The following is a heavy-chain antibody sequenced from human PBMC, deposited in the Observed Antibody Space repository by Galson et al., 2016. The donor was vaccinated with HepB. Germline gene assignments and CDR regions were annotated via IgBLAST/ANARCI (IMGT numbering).Heavy chain of an antibody. CDR2: IYNSETT. CDR1: GGSISSGGYY. V-gene: IGHV4-31*11. J-gene: IGHJ4*02. Sequence: TLSLTCDVSGGSISSGGYYWSWIRQHPGKGLEWIGYIYNSETTYYNPSLKSRITISVDTSKNHFSLNLIGVTAADTAVYYCAGITSGWYSDYWGQGTLVTVSS. CDR3: AGITSGWYSDY. D-gene: IGHD6-19*01.